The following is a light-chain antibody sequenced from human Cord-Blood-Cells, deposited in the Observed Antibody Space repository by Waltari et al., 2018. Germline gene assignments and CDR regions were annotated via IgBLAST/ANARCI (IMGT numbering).Light chain of an antibody. J-gene: IGKJ4*01. V-gene: IGKV3-11*01. Sequence: ELVFTQSPATLSLSPAERATLSCRASQSVSHYIAWYQQKPGQAPRLRIYDASDRATGIPARFSGSGSWTDFTLTISSLEPEDFAVYYCQQRGNWPLTFGGGTKVEIK. CDR3: QQRGNWPLT. CDR2: DAS. CDR1: QSVSHY.